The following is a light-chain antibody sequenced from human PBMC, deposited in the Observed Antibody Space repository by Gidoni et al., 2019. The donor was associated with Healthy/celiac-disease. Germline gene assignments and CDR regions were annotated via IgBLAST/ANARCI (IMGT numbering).Light chain of an antibody. CDR2: GAS. Sequence: EIVITQSPATLSLSPVERATLSCRASQSGSSNLAWYQQTPGKAPRLLSYGASTRATGIPARFSGSGSGTEFTLTISSLQSEDFAVYYCQQYNNWPPAAAFFGQGTKLEIK. CDR3: QQYNNWPPAAAF. CDR1: QSGSSN. V-gene: IGKV3-15*01. J-gene: IGKJ2*01.